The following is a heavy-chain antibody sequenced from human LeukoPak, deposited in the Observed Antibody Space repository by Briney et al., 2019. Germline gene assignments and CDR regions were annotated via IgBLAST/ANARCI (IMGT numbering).Heavy chain of an antibody. CDR1: GFTLSRYW. CDR2: INQDGSEK. Sequence: PGGSLRLSCAASGFTLSRYWMSWVRQAPGKGLEGVARINQDGSEKHYVDSVKGRFTISRDNAKNSVYLQMNTLRAEDTAVYYCARYIETPRRDLDYWGQGTLVTVSS. V-gene: IGHV3-7*01. D-gene: IGHD4-23*01. J-gene: IGHJ4*02. CDR3: ARYIETPRRDLDY.